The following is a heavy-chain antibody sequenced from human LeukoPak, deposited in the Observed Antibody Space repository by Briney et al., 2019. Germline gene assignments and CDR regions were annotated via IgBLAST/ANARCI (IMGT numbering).Heavy chain of an antibody. J-gene: IGHJ1*01. CDR1: GGSISSYY. D-gene: IGHD5-24*01. CDR2: IYYSGST. CDR3: ARVGDGYNYWYFQH. Sequence: SETLSLTCTASGGSISSYYWSWIRQPPGKGLEWIGYIYYSGSTNYNPSLKSRVTISVDTSKNQFSLKLSSVTAADTAVYYCARVGDGYNYWYFQHWGQGTLVTVSS. V-gene: IGHV4-59*01.